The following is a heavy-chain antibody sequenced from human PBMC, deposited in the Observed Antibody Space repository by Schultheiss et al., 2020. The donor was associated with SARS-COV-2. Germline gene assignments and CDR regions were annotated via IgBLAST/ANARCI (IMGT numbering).Heavy chain of an antibody. CDR1: GGSFSGYY. J-gene: IGHJ6*03. CDR3: ARGGYMDV. CDR2: IYTSGST. V-gene: IGHV4-59*10. Sequence: SETLSLTCAVYGGSFSGYYWSWIRQPAGKGLEWIGRIYTSGSTNYNPSLKSRVTISVDTSKNQFSLKLSSVTAADTAVYYCARGGYMDVWGKGTTVTVSS.